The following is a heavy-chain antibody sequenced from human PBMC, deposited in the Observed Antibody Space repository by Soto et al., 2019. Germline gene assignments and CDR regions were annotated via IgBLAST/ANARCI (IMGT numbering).Heavy chain of an antibody. J-gene: IGHJ3*02. CDR2: IYHTGST. CDR1: GGSISSSNW. D-gene: IGHD3-3*02. CDR3: ARVLGNDGFDI. V-gene: IGHV4-4*02. Sequence: QVQLQESGPGLVKPSGTLSLTCAVSGGSISSSNWWSWVRQPPGKGLEWIGEIYHTGSTNYNPSPQCRDTMSVDQSKHQSSLKLSPVTAADTPAVYYCARVLGNDGFDIWAQGTMVPVSS.